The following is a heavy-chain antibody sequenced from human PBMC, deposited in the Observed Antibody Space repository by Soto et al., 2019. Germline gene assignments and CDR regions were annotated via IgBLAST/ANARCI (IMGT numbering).Heavy chain of an antibody. J-gene: IGHJ4*02. D-gene: IGHD7-27*01. CDR3: TRANWYSEY. CDR2: INPSGGRT. V-gene: IGHV1-46*01. Sequence: ASVKVSCKASGYTFTSYYMHWARQAPGQGLEWMGIINPSGGRTTYNPSLKSRVTMSVDTSKNQLSLNLTSLTAADTAIYYCTRANWYSEYWGQGTLVTVSS. CDR1: GYTFTSYY.